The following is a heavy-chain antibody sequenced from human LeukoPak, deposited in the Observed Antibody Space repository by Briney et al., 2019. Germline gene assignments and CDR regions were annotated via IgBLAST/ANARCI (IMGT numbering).Heavy chain of an antibody. V-gene: IGHV3-30*04. CDR2: ISYDGSNK. Sequence: PGGSLRLSCAASGFTFSSYAMHWVRQAPGKGLEWEAVISYDGSNKYYADSVKGRFTISRDNSKNTLYLQMNSLRAEDTAVYYCASSDAGYSSSWATYNWFDPWGQGTLVTVSS. CDR3: ASSDAGYSSSWATYNWFDP. CDR1: GFTFSSYA. D-gene: IGHD6-13*01. J-gene: IGHJ5*02.